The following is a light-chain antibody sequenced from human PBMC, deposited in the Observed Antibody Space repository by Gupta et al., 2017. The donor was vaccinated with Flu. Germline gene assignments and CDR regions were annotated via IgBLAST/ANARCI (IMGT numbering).Light chain of an antibody. CDR1: QSVSGW. CDR3: QQYNSYPWT. J-gene: IGKJ1*01. CDR2: EAS. Sequence: DIHMTQAPSTLSASVGDRVAITCRATQSVSGWLVWYQQRPGKAPTVLIYEASTLAKGVPSRFSGSGSGTDFTLTITSLQPDDSATYYCQQYNSYPWTFGQGTKVEIK. V-gene: IGKV1-5*03.